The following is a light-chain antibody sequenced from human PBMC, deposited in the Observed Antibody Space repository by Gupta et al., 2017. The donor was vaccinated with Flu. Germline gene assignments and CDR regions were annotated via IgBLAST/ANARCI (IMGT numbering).Light chain of an antibody. CDR2: DVS. V-gene: IGLV2-11*01. CDR3: CSYAGSYTLV. J-gene: IGLJ2*01. CDR1: SSDVGDYNY. Sequence: QSALTQPRSVSGSPGQSATLSCTGTSSDVGDYNYVSWHQKHPGKAPKLMIYDVSKRPSGVPDRFSGSKSGNTASLTISGLQAEDEADYYCCSYAGSYTLVFGGGTKLTVL.